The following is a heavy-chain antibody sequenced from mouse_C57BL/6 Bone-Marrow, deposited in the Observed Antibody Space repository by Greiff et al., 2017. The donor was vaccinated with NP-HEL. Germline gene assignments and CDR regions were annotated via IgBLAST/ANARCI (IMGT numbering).Heavy chain of an antibody. J-gene: IGHJ4*01. Sequence: EVMLVESGGGLVQPGGSLKLSCAASGFTFSDYGMAWVRQAPRKGPEWVAFISNLAYSIYYADTVTGRFTISRENAKNTLYLEMSSLRSEDTAMYYCARRIITTVVAPDFYAMDYWGQGTSVTVSS. V-gene: IGHV5-15*04. CDR3: ARRIITTVVAPDFYAMDY. D-gene: IGHD1-1*01. CDR1: GFTFSDYG. CDR2: ISNLAYSI.